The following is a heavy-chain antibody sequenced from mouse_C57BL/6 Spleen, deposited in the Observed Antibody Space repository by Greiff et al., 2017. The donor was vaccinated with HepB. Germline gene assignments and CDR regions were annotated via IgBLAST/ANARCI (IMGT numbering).Heavy chain of an antibody. Sequence: VQLQQSGPELVKPGASVKISCKASGYSFTSYYIHWVKQRPGQGLEWIGWIYPGSGNTKYNEKFKGKATLTADTSSSTAYMQLSSLTSEDSAVYYCARGQLRSPYYYAMDYWGQGTSVTVSS. CDR3: ARGQLRSPYYYAMDY. V-gene: IGHV1-66*01. D-gene: IGHD3-2*02. CDR2: IYPGSGNT. CDR1: GYSFTSYY. J-gene: IGHJ4*01.